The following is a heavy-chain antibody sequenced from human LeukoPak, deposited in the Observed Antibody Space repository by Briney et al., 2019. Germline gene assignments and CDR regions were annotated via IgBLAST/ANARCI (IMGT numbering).Heavy chain of an antibody. D-gene: IGHD3-22*01. CDR2: IWYDGSNK. CDR1: GFTFSSYG. Sequence: GRSLRLSCAASGFTFSSYGMHWVRQAPGKGLEWVAVIWYDGSNKYYADSVKGRFTISRDNSKNTLYLQMNSLRAEDTAVYYCARAPPKDYDSSSYPYYFDYWGQGTLVTVSS. CDR3: ARAPPKDYDSSSYPYYFDY. J-gene: IGHJ4*02. V-gene: IGHV3-33*01.